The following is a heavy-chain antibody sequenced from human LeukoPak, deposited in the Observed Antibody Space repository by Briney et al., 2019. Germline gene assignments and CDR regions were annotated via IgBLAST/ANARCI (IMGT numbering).Heavy chain of an antibody. CDR2: IYYSGST. Sequence: SETLSLTCTVSGGSISNSSTYYWAWVRQPPGKGLEWIGSIYYSGSTYYTPSLKSRVTISADTSRNQFSLKLSSVTAAVTAVYYCASGGSEWELPLWGQGTLVTVSS. V-gene: IGHV4-39*01. CDR3: ASGGSEWELPL. D-gene: IGHD1-26*01. CDR1: GGSISNSSTYY. J-gene: IGHJ4*02.